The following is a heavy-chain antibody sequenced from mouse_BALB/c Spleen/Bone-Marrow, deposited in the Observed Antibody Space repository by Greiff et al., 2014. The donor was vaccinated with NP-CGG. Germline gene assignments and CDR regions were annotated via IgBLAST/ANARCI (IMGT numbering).Heavy chain of an antibody. CDR3: TRSGKRYGAMDY. D-gene: IGHD2-10*02. J-gene: IGHJ4*01. CDR1: GFTFSDYY. CDR2: ISDGGTYT. Sequence: EVKLVESGGGLVRPGGSLKLSCAASGFTFSDYYMYWVRQTPEKRLEGVATISDGGTYTFYPDSVKGRFTISRDNAKNNLYLQMSSLQSEDTAMYYCTRSGKRYGAMDYWGQGTSVTVSS. V-gene: IGHV5-4*02.